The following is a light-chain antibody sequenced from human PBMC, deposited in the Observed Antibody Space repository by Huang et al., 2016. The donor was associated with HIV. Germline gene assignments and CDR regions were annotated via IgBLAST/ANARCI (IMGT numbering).Light chain of an antibody. Sequence: EVEMTQSPATLSVSPGERVTLSCRASQSISSSLAWFQHKPGQAPRLGIYGTSTRATGIPARFSGSGSGTEFTLTINSLQSEDFAVYYCHQYSDRNTFGQGTKLEIK. J-gene: IGKJ2*01. CDR2: GTS. V-gene: IGKV3-15*01. CDR1: QSISSS. CDR3: HQYSDRNT.